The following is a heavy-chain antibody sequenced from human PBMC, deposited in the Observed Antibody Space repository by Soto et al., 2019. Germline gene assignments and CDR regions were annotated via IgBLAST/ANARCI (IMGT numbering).Heavy chain of an antibody. D-gene: IGHD6-13*01. CDR3: AIDVAAAGPLAY. CDR2: ISAYNGNT. J-gene: IGHJ4*02. V-gene: IGHV1-18*01. Sequence: QVQLVQSGAEVKKPGASVKVSCKASGYTFTSYGISWVRQAPGQGLGWMGWISAYNGNTNNAKKLQDRVTMTTATSTSTAYMELRSLRSDDTAVYYCAIDVAAAGPLAYWGQGTRVTVSS. CDR1: GYTFTSYG.